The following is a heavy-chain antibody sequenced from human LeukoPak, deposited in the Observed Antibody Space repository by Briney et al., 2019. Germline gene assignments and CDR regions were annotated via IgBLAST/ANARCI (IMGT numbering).Heavy chain of an antibody. V-gene: IGHV3-23*01. CDR3: AKVGNNWDFDY. D-gene: IGHD1-1*01. CDR2: IRADAITT. Sequence: PGGSLRLSCAASGFTFTHHGMNWVRQAPGKGLEWVSGIRADAITTYYADSVKGRFTISRDNSKNTLYLQMNSLRAEDTAVYYCAKVGNNWDFDYWGQGTLVTVSS. CDR1: GFTFTHHG. J-gene: IGHJ4*02.